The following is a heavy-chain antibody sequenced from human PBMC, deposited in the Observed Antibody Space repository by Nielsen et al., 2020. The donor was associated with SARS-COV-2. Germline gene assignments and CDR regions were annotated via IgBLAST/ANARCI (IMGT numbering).Heavy chain of an antibody. CDR3: ARAPDYDILTGDYPDAFDI. Sequence: SETLSLTCAVYGGSFSAYYWSWIRQPPGKELEWIGEINHSGSTNYNPSLKSRVTISVDTSKNQFSLKLSSVTAADTAVYYCARAPDYDILTGDYPDAFDIWGQGTKVTVSS. J-gene: IGHJ3*02. CDR2: INHSGST. D-gene: IGHD3-9*01. CDR1: GGSFSAYY. V-gene: IGHV4-34*01.